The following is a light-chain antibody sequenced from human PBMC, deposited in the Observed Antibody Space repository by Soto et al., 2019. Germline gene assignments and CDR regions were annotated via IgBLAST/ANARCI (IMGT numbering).Light chain of an antibody. J-gene: IGKJ4*01. CDR1: QTLSGY. V-gene: IGKV3-15*01. Sequence: EIGMTQFPATLSVSPGERATLSCRASQTLSGYLAWYQQKPGQAPRLLIYGASTRATGISARFSGSGSGTEFTLTISSLQSEDFAVYYCQQYETWTNTFGGGTKVDIK. CDR3: QQYETWTNT. CDR2: GAS.